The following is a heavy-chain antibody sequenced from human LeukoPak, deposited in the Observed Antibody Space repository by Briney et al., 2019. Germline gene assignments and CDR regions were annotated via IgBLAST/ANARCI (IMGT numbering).Heavy chain of an antibody. CDR2: ISAYNGNT. Sequence: ASVKVSCKASGYTFTNYGITWVRQAPGQGLEWMGWISAYNGNTNYAQKFQGRVTMTTDTPTTTAYMELRSLRSDDTAVYYCARGVGQTTGTTGGYYFDFWGQGTLVTVSS. CDR3: ARGVGQTTGTTGGYYFDF. V-gene: IGHV1-18*01. D-gene: IGHD1-1*01. CDR1: GYTFTNYG. J-gene: IGHJ4*02.